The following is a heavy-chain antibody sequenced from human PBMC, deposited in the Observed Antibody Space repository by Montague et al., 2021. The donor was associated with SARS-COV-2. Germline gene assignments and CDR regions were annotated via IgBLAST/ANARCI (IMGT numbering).Heavy chain of an antibody. Sequence: CAISGDSVSSNSVAWRWIRQSPSRGLEWLGRTYYRSKWYSDYAPSVRGRLTVNPDASKNEFSLKLNYVTPEDTAVYYCVRYSGWFYFDFWGQGTLVTVSS. J-gene: IGHJ4*02. D-gene: IGHD6-19*01. CDR1: GDSVSSNSVA. V-gene: IGHV6-1*01. CDR3: VRYSGWFYFDF. CDR2: TYYRSKWYS.